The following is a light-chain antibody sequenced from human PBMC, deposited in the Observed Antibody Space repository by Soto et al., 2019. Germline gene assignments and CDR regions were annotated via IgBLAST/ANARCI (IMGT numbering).Light chain of an antibody. CDR2: DAS. CDR3: QQYNCYYR. CDR1: QSISSR. Sequence: DIQITQSPSTPSASVGYRLTIHCLASQSISSRLAWYQQKPGKDPKLLSYDASSSESGIPSWFSGSGSGKEFTLTISSLQPDDFATYYCQQYNCYYRFGQGTRWIS. J-gene: IGKJ1*01. V-gene: IGKV1-5*01.